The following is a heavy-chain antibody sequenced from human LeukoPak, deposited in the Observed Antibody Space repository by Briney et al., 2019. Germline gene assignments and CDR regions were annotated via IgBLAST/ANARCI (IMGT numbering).Heavy chain of an antibody. D-gene: IGHD5-18*01. CDR3: ATQRYSYGYFFDY. CDR2: IFPSGGEI. V-gene: IGHV3-23*01. Sequence: GGSLRLSCAASGFTFSTFAMIWVRQPPGKGLEWVSSIFPSGGEIHYADSVRGRFTISRDNSKNTLYLQMNSLRAEDTAVYYCATQRYSYGYFFDYWGQGTLVTVSS. J-gene: IGHJ4*02. CDR1: GFTFSTFA.